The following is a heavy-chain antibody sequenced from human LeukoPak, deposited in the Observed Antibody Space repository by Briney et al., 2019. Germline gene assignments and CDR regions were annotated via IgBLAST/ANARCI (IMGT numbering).Heavy chain of an antibody. CDR2: INTNTGNP. CDR1: GGTFSSYA. J-gene: IGHJ5*02. Sequence: ASVKVSCKASGGTFSSYAISWVRQAPGQGLEWMGWINTNTGNPTYAQGFTGRFVFSLDTSVSTAYLQICSLKAEDTAVYYCARDGAYDFWSGTPTYNWFDPWGQGTLVTVSS. V-gene: IGHV7-4-1*01. CDR3: ARDGAYDFWSGTPTYNWFDP. D-gene: IGHD3-3*01.